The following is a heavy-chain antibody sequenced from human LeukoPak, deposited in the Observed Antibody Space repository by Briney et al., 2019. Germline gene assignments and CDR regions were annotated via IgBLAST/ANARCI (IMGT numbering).Heavy chain of an antibody. Sequence: ASVKVPCKVSGYTLTELSMHWVRQAPGKGLEWMGGFDPEDGETIYAQKFQGRVTMTEDTSTDTAYMELSSLRSEDTAVYYCATPNLYYDSSGYDYWGQGTLVTVSS. D-gene: IGHD3-22*01. V-gene: IGHV1-24*01. CDR3: ATPNLYYDSSGYDY. CDR2: FDPEDGET. J-gene: IGHJ4*02. CDR1: GYTLTELS.